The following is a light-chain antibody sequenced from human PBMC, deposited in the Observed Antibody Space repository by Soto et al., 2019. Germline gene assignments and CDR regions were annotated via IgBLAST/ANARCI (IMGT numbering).Light chain of an antibody. V-gene: IGLV1-47*02. CDR3: ATWDDSLSGRV. CDR1: NSNIGAGYD. J-gene: IGLJ3*02. Sequence: QSVLTQPPSVSGAPGQRVTISCTGSNSNIGAGYDVYWYQHLPGTAPKVLIYRNDQRPSGVPDRFSGSKSGTSASLAISGLRSEDEADYYCATWDDSLSGRVFGGGTKLTVL. CDR2: RND.